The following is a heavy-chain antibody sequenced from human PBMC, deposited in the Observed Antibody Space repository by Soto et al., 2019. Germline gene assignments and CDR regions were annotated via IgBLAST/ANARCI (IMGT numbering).Heavy chain of an antibody. D-gene: IGHD3-10*01. CDR2: IYNDGTYS. Sequence: PGGSLRLSCAACGFIFKMYWMHWVRQSPGKGLVWISRIYNDGTYSDYADSVRGRCTISRDNVNDTLYLQMNNLRAEDSGLYYCTRGPRPISTGTGAYWGQGTQVTVSS. CDR1: GFIFKMYW. CDR3: TRGPRPISTGTGAY. J-gene: IGHJ4*02. V-gene: IGHV3-74*01.